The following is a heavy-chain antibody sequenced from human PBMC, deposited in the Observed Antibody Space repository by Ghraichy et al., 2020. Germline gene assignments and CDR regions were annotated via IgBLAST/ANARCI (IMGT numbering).Heavy chain of an antibody. D-gene: IGHD2-15*01. J-gene: IGHJ1*01. V-gene: IGHV3-23*01. CDR1: GFTFSSYA. CDR2: ISGSGGNT. CDR3: AKDVCRGGGSCFHH. Sequence: GALRLSCAASGFTFSSYAMSWVRQAPGKGLEWVSAISGSGGNTYYADSVKGRFTFSRDNSKNTLYLQMNSLRAEETAVYYCAKDVCRGGGSCFHHWGQGPLVTFSS.